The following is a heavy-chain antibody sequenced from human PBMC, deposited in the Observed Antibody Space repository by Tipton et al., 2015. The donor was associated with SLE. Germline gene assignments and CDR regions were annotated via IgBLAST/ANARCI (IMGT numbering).Heavy chain of an antibody. J-gene: IGHJ5*02. CDR3: ARTTEGWDYGVNYFDP. D-gene: IGHD4-17*01. Sequence: TLSLTCTVSGGSISSGGYYWNWIRQPAGKGLEWIGVTYRRGATNYNPSLTSRVTMSVDTSKNQFSLELRSVMAADTAVYYCARTTEGWDYGVNYFDPWGQGTLVTVSS. V-gene: IGHV4-61*02. CDR1: GGSISSGGYY. CDR2: TYRRGAT.